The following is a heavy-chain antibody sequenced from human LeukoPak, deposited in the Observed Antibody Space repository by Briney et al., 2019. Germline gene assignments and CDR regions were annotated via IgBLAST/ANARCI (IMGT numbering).Heavy chain of an antibody. CDR1: GFTFSSYE. CDR3: AREVWENGYNWFDP. J-gene: IGHJ5*02. CDR2: ISSSGSTI. D-gene: IGHD1-26*01. Sequence: GGSLRLSCAASGFTFSSYEMNWVRQAPGKGLEWVSYISSSGSTIYYADSVKGRFTVSRDNAKNSLYLQMNSLRAEDTAVYYCAREVWENGYNWFDPWGQGTLVTVSS. V-gene: IGHV3-48*03.